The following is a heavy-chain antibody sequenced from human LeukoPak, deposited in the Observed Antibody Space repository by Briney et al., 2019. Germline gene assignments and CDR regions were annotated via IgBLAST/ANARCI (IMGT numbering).Heavy chain of an antibody. CDR3: ARGLYYDSSGYEPLDY. CDR1: GFTFSSYS. CDR2: ISSSSSSYI. Sequence: GGSLRLSCAASGFTFSSYSMNWVRQAPGKGLEWVSSISSSSSSYIYYADSVKGRFTISRDNAKNSLYLQMNSLRAEDTAVYYCARGLYYDSSGYEPLDYWGQGTLVTVSS. V-gene: IGHV3-21*01. J-gene: IGHJ4*02. D-gene: IGHD3-22*01.